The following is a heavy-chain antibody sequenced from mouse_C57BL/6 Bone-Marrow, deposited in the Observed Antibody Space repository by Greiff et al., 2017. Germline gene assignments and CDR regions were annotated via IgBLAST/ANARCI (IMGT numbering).Heavy chain of an antibody. V-gene: IGHV1-61*01. CDR2: IYTSESET. D-gene: IGHD2-3*01. CDR3: ARDGYYAMDY. CDR1: GYTFTSYW. J-gene: IGHJ4*01. Sequence: QVQLQQPGAELVRPGSSVKLSCKASGYTFTSYWRDWVKQRPGQGLEWIGNIYTSESETHFNQKFKEKATLTVDKSSSTAYMQVSSLASEDSAVYYCARDGYYAMDYGVQGTSVTVSS.